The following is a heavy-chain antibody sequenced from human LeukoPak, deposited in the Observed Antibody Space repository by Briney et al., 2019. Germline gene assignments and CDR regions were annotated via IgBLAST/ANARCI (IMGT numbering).Heavy chain of an antibody. V-gene: IGHV1-18*01. Sequence: ASVKVSCKASGYTFSSYGISWVRQAPGQGLEWMGWISTYNGDTNYAQKLQGRVTMSTDTSTRTAYMELRSLRSDDTAIYYCAREGRNDVWFDPWGQGTLVTVSS. J-gene: IGHJ5*02. CDR3: AREGRNDVWFDP. CDR2: ISTYNGDT. CDR1: GYTFSSYG. D-gene: IGHD1-1*01.